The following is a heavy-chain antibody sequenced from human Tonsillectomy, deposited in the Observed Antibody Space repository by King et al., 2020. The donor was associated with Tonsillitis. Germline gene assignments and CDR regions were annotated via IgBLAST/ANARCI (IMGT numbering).Heavy chain of an antibody. V-gene: IGHV3-21*01. CDR1: GFTFRSYS. CDR2: ISSSSSYI. Sequence: VQLVESGRGLVKPGGSLRVSCAASGFTFRSYSMNWVRQAPGKGLEWVSSISSSSSYIYYADSVKGRFTISRDNAKNSLYLQMNSLRAEDTAVYYCARVRGYSEAFQIDYWGQGTLVTVSS. D-gene: IGHD3-22*01. J-gene: IGHJ4*02. CDR3: ARVRGYSEAFQIDY.